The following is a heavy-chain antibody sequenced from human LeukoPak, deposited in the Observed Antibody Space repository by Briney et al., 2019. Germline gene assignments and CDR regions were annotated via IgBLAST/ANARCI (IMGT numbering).Heavy chain of an antibody. Sequence: SVKVSCKASGGTFSSYAISWVRQAPGQGLEWMGRIIPIFGTANYAKKFQGRVTITTDESTSTAYMELSSLRSEDTAVYYCATSSRWFGELYYYYYYYMDVWGKGTTVTVSS. J-gene: IGHJ6*03. CDR2: IIPIFGTA. CDR1: GGTFSSYA. V-gene: IGHV1-69*05. CDR3: ATSSRWFGELYYYYYYYMDV. D-gene: IGHD3-10*01.